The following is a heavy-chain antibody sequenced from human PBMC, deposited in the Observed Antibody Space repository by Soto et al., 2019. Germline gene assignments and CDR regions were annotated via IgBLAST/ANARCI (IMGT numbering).Heavy chain of an antibody. D-gene: IGHD2-15*01. Sequence: QVQLVQSGADVKKPGTSVTVSCKATGYSFTNYCLYWVRQAPGQGLECMGMINPRTGSTRYAQKFQDRVTRTRDTSKTTVYMELSTLISDDTAVYYCARDGGLLTASWHYDLWCPGNLVTVSS. CDR2: INPRTGST. CDR3: ARDGGLLTASWHYDL. V-gene: IGHV1-46*01. J-gene: IGHJ2*01. CDR1: GYSFTNYC.